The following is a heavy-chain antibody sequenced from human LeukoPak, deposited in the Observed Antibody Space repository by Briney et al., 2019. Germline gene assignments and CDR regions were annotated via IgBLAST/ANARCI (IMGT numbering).Heavy chain of an antibody. CDR2: VYTSGNT. CDR1: GGSLNNYY. CDR3: ARDRVFGVIINRQEH. Sequence: SETLSLTCTVSGGSLNNYYADWIPHPAGKGLECIGRVYTSGNTNYNPSLKSRVTMSVDKSQNQFSLKLGSVTAADTAVYYCARDRVFGVIINRQEHWGQGTLVTVSS. V-gene: IGHV4-4*07. D-gene: IGHD3-3*01. J-gene: IGHJ4*02.